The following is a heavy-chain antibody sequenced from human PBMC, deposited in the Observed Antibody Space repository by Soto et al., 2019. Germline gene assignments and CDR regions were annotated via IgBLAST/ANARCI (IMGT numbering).Heavy chain of an antibody. D-gene: IGHD6-6*01. V-gene: IGHV1-46*01. CDR3: ARESDSSSSGGIFGY. J-gene: IGHJ4*02. CDR1: GYTFTSYY. CDR2: INPSGGST. Sequence: GASLKVSCTASGYTFTSYYMHWVRQAPGQGLEWMGIINPSGGSTNYAQKFQGRVTMTRDTSTSTVYMELSSLRSEDTAVYYCARESDSSSSGGIFGYWGQGTLVTVSS.